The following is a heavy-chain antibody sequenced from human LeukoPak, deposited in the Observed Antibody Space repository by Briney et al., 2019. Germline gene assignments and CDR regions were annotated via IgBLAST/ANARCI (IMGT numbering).Heavy chain of an antibody. D-gene: IGHD6-6*01. V-gene: IGHV4-4*07. J-gene: IGHJ3*02. CDR3: AREYSSSSGKNTFDI. CDR2: IYASGST. CDR1: GGSISSYY. Sequence: SETLSLTCTVSGGSISSYYWSWIRQPAGKGLEWIGRIYASGSTNYNPSLKSRVTMSVDTSKNHFSLKLTSVTAADTAVYYCAREYSSSSGKNTFDIWGQGTMVTVSS.